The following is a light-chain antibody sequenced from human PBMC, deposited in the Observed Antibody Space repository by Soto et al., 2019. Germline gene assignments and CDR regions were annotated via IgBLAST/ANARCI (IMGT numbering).Light chain of an antibody. V-gene: IGKV3-15*01. CDR3: QQYNDGPFT. CDR1: QSVRVN. Sequence: EIVMTQSPGTLSVSPGERATLSCRASQSVRVNLAWYQQKPGQDPRLLIYGVTYRATGIPARFSGSESGTEFILTISSLQSEDFAVYSCQQYNDGPFTFGPGTKVDIK. CDR2: GVT. J-gene: IGKJ3*01.